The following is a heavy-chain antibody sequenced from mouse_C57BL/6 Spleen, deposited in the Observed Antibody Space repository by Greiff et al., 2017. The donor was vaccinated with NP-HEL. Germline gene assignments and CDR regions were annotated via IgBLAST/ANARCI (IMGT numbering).Heavy chain of an antibody. V-gene: IGHV1-26*01. D-gene: IGHD3-2*02. CDR1: GYTFTDYY. J-gene: IGHJ3*01. CDR2: INPNNGGT. Sequence: EVQLQQSGPELVKPGASVKISCKASGYTFTDYYMNWVKQSHGKSLEWIGDINPNNGGTSYNQKFKGKATLTVDKSSSTAYMELRSLTSEDSAVYYCARRGAAQATFAYWGQGTLVTVSA. CDR3: ARRGAAQATFAY.